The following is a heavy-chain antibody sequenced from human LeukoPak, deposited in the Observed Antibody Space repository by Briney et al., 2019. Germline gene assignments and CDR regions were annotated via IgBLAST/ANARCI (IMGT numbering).Heavy chain of an antibody. Sequence: PGGSLRLSCAASGFTFNNYALSWVRQPPGKGLEWLGEINHSGNIYYNPSLKGRVTISVETSKNQFSLNLSSVTAADTAVYYCAREVMSTSGGPSSPLPWGQGSLVTVSS. CDR2: INHSGNI. CDR1: GFTFNNYA. CDR3: AREVMSTSGGPSSPLP. V-gene: IGHV4-34*01. J-gene: IGHJ5*02. D-gene: IGHD3-16*01.